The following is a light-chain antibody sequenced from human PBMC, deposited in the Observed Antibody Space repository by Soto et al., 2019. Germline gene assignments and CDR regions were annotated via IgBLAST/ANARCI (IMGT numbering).Light chain of an antibody. Sequence: QSVLTQPPSVSGAPGQRVTISCTGSSSNIGAGYDVHWYQQLPGTAPKRLIYGNSNRPSGVPDRFSGSKSGTSASLAITGLKAEDEADYYCQSYDSSLSVVFGGGTKLTVL. CDR1: SSNIGAGYD. CDR2: GNS. J-gene: IGLJ2*01. CDR3: QSYDSSLSVV. V-gene: IGLV1-40*01.